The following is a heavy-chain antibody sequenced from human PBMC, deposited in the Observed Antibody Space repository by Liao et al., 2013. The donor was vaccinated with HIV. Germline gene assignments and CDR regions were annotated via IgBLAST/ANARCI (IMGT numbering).Heavy chain of an antibody. Sequence: QVQLQQWGAGLLKPSETLSLTCAVYGGSFSGYYWSWIRQPPGKALEWIGEINHSGSTTTYNPSLKSRVTISVDTSKSQFSLNLSSVTAADTAVYYCARKGRIAFSGPFPLRYWGQGTLVTVSS. CDR2: INHSGSTT. J-gene: IGHJ4*02. V-gene: IGHV4-34*01. CDR3: ARKGRIAFSGPFPLRY. CDR1: GGSFSGYY. D-gene: IGHD1-26*01.